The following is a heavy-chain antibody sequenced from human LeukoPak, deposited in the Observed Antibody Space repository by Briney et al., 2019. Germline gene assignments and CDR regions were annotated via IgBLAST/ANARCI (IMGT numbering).Heavy chain of an antibody. Sequence: ASVKVSCKASGYTFSDYAMHWVRQAPGQRLEWMGWINAGNGNTKYSQKFQGRVTITRDTSASTAYMELSSLRSEDTAVYYCAKDRSAYYDFWSGYYSYYYGMDVWGQGTPVTVSS. J-gene: IGHJ6*02. CDR2: INAGNGNT. D-gene: IGHD3-3*01. CDR1: GYTFSDYA. CDR3: AKDRSAYYDFWSGYYSYYYGMDV. V-gene: IGHV1-3*01.